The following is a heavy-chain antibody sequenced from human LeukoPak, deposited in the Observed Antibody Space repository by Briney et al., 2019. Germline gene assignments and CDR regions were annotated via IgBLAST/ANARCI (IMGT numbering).Heavy chain of an antibody. CDR1: SGNS. D-gene: IGHD2-2*02. J-gene: IGHJ5*02. Sequence: PSETLSLTCAVSSGNSWDWIRQPPGKGLEWIGSIFQDRNTYYNPSLKSRVTISVDTSKNQFSLKLSSVTAADTAVYYCARDFVYCSSTSCYRGNWFDPWGQGILVTVSS. V-gene: IGHV4-38-2*02. CDR3: ARDFVYCSSTSCYRGNWFDP. CDR2: IFQDRNT.